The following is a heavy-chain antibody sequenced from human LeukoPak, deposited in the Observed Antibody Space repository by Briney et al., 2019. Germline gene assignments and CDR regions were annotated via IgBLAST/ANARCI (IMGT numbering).Heavy chain of an antibody. CDR3: ARGGGDGYNPFDY. J-gene: IGHJ4*02. CDR1: GYTFTSYG. D-gene: IGHD5-24*01. V-gene: IGHV1-18*01. CDR2: ISAYNGNT. Sequence: GASVKVSCKASGYTFTSYGISWVRQAPGQGLEWMGWISAYNGNTNYAQKFQGRVTITTDESTSTAYMELSSLRSEDTAVYYCARGGGDGYNPFDYWGQGTLVTVSS.